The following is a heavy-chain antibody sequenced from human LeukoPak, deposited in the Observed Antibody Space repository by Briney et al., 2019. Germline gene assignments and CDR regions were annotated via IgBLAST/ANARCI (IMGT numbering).Heavy chain of an antibody. D-gene: IGHD6-13*01. CDR2: ISYDGYDK. CDR1: GFTFSDLY. J-gene: IGHJ4*02. V-gene: IGHV3-30-3*01. Sequence: PGGSLRLSCAASGFTFSDLYMSWIRQAPGKGLEWVTLISYDGYDKSYTDSVRGRFTISRDNSKNTLYLQMDSLRSDDTAVYYCARDFFPIVDSSWYEIGYWGQGTLVTVSS. CDR3: ARDFFPIVDSSWYEIGY.